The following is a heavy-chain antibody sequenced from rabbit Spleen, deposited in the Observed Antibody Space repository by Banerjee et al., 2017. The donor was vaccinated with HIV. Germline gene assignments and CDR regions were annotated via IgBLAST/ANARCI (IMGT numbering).Heavy chain of an antibody. V-gene: IGHV1S45*01. CDR3: AREDVYGYPFPTKL. CDR1: GFSFSSSYY. Sequence: QEQLVESRGGLVKPGGSLTLTCTASGFSFSSSYYMCWVRQAPGKGLECIACIYGDRSGSTYYANWAKGRFTISRTSSTTVTLEMTSLTAADTATYFCAREDVYGYPFPTKLWGQGTLVTVS. CDR2: IYGDRSGST. D-gene: IGHD6-1*01. J-gene: IGHJ4*01.